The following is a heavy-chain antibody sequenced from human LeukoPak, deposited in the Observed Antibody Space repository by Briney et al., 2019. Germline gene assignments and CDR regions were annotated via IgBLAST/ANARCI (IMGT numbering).Heavy chain of an antibody. CDR3: ARSQGYYDSSGYYIR. J-gene: IGHJ4*02. Sequence: GGSPRLSCAASGFTFSSYEMNWVRQAPGKGLEWVSYISSSGSTIYYADSVKGRFTISRDNAKSSLYLQMHSLRAEDAAVYYCARSQGYYDSSGYYIRWGQGTLVTVSS. D-gene: IGHD3-22*01. V-gene: IGHV3-48*03. CDR2: ISSSGSTI. CDR1: GFTFSSYE.